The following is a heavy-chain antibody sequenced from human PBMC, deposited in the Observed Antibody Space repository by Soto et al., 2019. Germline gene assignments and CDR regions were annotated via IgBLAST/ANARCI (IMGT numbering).Heavy chain of an antibody. D-gene: IGHD5-12*01. V-gene: IGHV3-9*01. CDR2: ISWNSGSI. Sequence: PVGSLRLSCAASGFTFDEYAMHWVRQARGKGLEWVSGISWNSGSIGYADSVKGRFTISRDNAKNSLYLQMNSLRAEDTALYYCAKDQYSGYDYGASDIWGQGTMVTVSS. J-gene: IGHJ3*02. CDR1: GFTFDEYA. CDR3: AKDQYSGYDYGASDI.